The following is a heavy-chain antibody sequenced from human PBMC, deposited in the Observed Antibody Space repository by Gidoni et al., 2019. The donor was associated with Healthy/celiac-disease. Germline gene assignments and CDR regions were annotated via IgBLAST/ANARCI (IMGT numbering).Heavy chain of an antibody. CDR2: IIPIFGTA. J-gene: IGHJ6*02. D-gene: IGHD6-6*01. Sequence: QVQLVQSGAEVKKPGSSVKVSCKASGGTFSSYAISWVRQAPGQGLEWMGGIIPIFGTANYAQKFQGRVTITADESTSTAYMELSSLRSEDTAVYYCARDRIRVSQLVAEVGGDYLLGGMDVWGQGTTVTVSS. CDR3: ARDRIRVSQLVAEVGGDYLLGGMDV. CDR1: GGTFSSYA. V-gene: IGHV1-69*01.